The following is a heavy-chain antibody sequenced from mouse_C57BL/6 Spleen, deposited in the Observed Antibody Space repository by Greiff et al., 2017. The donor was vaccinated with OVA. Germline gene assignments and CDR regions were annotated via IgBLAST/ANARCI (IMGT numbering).Heavy chain of an antibody. Sequence: QVQLKEPGAELVKPGASVKMSCKVSGYTFTGYWITWVKQRPGQGLEWIGDIYPGSGSTNYNEKFKGKATLTVDKSSSTAYMQLTSLTSEDAAFYYCARYCYWGQATTLTAAS. CDR3: ARYCY. CDR2: IYPGSGST. V-gene: IGHV1-55*01. J-gene: IGHJ2*01. CDR1: GYTFTGYW.